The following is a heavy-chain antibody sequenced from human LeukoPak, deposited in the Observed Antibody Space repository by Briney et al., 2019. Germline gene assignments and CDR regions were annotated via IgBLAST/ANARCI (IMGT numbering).Heavy chain of an antibody. V-gene: IGHV3-23*01. CDR3: AKRGVVIRVILVGFHKEAYYFDS. Sequence: GGSLRLSCAVSGITLSNYGMSWVRQAPGKGLEWVAGISDSGGRTNYADSVTGRFTISRDNPKNTLYLQMNSLRAEDTVVYFCAKRGVVIRVILVGFHKEAYYFDSWGQGALVTVSS. D-gene: IGHD3-22*01. CDR1: GITLSNYG. CDR2: ISDSGGRT. J-gene: IGHJ4*02.